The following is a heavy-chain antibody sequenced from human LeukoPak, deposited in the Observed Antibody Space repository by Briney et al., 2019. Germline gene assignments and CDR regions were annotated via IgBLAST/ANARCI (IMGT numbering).Heavy chain of an antibody. D-gene: IGHD3-22*01. CDR2: ISWNSGSI. CDR1: GFTFDDYA. CDR3: ARGAHYYDSSGFQYFQH. J-gene: IGHJ1*01. Sequence: GGSLRLSCAASGFTFDDYAMHWVRQAPGKGLEWVSGISWNSGSIGYADSVKGRFTISRDNAKNSLYLQMNSLRAEDTALYYCARGAHYYDSSGFQYFQHWGQGTLVTVSS. V-gene: IGHV3-9*01.